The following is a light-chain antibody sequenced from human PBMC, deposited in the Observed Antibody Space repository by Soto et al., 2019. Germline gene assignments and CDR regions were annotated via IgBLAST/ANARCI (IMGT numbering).Light chain of an antibody. V-gene: IGLV1-47*01. CDR1: SSNIGSNY. CDR3: AVWDNSMTAGV. Sequence: QFVLTQPPSASGTPGPRVTISCSRSSSNIGSNYVYWYQHFSGTAPRLLIFRDGQRPSGVAARFFGSKSDTSASLAITGLRSEDEAHYYCAVWDNSMTAGVFGGGTKLTV. J-gene: IGLJ3*02. CDR2: RDG.